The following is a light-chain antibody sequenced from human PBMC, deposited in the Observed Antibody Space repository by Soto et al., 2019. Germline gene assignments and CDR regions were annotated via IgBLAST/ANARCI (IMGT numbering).Light chain of an antibody. CDR3: QQRSNWRRT. J-gene: IGKJ1*01. CDR1: QSVSSY. Sequence: EIVLTQSPATLSLSPGDRATLSCRASQSVSSYLAWYQQKPGQAPRLLIYDASNRATGIPARFSGSGSGTDLTLTISSLEPEDFAVYYCQQRSNWRRTFGQGTKVEIK. CDR2: DAS. V-gene: IGKV3-11*01.